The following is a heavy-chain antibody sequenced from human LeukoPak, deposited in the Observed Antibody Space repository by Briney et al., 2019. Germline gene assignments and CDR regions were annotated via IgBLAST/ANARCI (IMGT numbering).Heavy chain of an antibody. V-gene: IGHV3-23*01. Sequence: GALRLSCAASGFTFSSYAMSWVRQAPGKGLEWVSAISGSGGSTYYADSVKGRFTISRDNSKNTLYLQMNSLRAEDTAVYYCAKGGGYQAYYYGMDVWGQGTTVTVSS. J-gene: IGHJ6*02. D-gene: IGHD2-2*01. CDR2: ISGSGGST. CDR1: GFTFSSYA. CDR3: AKGGGYQAYYYGMDV.